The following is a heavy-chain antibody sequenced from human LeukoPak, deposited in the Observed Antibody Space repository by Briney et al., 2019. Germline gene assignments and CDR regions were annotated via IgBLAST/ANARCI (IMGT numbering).Heavy chain of an antibody. Sequence: GGSLRLSCAASGFTFSTYSMNWVRQAPGKGLEWVSSISSSSSYIYYADSVKGRFTISRDNAKNSQYLHMNSLRADDTAVYYCARRGFSTPTTGHGMDVWGQGTTVTVSS. CDR1: GFTFSTYS. D-gene: IGHD3/OR15-3a*01. CDR3: ARRGFSTPTTGHGMDV. CDR2: ISSSSSYI. V-gene: IGHV3-21*01. J-gene: IGHJ6*02.